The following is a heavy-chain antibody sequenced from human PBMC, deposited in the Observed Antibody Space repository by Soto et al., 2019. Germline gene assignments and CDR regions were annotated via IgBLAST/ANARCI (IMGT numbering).Heavy chain of an antibody. J-gene: IGHJ6*02. CDR2: IWYDGSNK. D-gene: IGHD3-10*01. Sequence: GSLRLSCAASGFTFSSYGMHWVRQAPGKGLEWVAVIWYDGSNKYYADSVKGRFTISRDNSKNTLYLQMNSLRAEDTAVYYCARASYYYGSGSYYNVIGGYYYGMDVWGQGTTVTVS. CDR3: ARASYYYGSGSYYNVIGGYYYGMDV. V-gene: IGHV3-33*01. CDR1: GFTFSSYG.